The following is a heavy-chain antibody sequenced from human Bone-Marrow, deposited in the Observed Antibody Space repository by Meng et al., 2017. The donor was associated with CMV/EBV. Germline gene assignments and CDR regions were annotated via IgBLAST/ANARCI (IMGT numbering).Heavy chain of an antibody. CDR3: ARDSPAYWGGDCYSNGMDV. CDR1: GDSVSSNSAA. CDR2: TYYRSKWYN. V-gene: IGHV6-1*01. D-gene: IGHD2-21*01. Sequence: SQTLSLTCAISGDSVSSNSAAWNWIRQSPSRGLEWLGRTYYRSKWYNDYAVSVKSRITINPDTSKNQFSLQLNSVTPEDTAVYYCARDSPAYWGGDCYSNGMDVWGQRTTVTVSS. J-gene: IGHJ6*02.